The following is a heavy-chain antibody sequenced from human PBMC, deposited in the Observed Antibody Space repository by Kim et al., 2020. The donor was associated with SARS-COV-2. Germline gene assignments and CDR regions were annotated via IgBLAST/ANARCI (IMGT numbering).Heavy chain of an antibody. Sequence: ASVKVSCKASGYTFTSYAMNWVRQAPGQGLEWMGWINTNTGNPTYAQGFTGRFVFSLDTPVSTAYLQISSLKAEDTAVYYCARLVGGLAAAGMDVWGQGTTVTVSS. J-gene: IGHJ6*02. CDR1: GYTFTSYA. CDR3: ARLVGGLAAAGMDV. V-gene: IGHV7-4-1*02. D-gene: IGHD6-25*01. CDR2: INTNTGNP.